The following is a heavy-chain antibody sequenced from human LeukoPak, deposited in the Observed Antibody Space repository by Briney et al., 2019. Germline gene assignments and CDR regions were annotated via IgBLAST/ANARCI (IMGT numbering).Heavy chain of an antibody. Sequence: GESLKISCKGSGYSFTTYWIGWVRQMPGKGLEWMGIIYPGDSDTRNSPSFQGQVTISADKSTSTAYLQWRSLKASDTAMYYCARHMGIAAAGIDYWGQGTLVTVSS. CDR2: IYPGDSDT. CDR3: ARHMGIAAAGIDY. CDR1: GYSFTTYW. D-gene: IGHD6-13*01. J-gene: IGHJ4*02. V-gene: IGHV5-51*01.